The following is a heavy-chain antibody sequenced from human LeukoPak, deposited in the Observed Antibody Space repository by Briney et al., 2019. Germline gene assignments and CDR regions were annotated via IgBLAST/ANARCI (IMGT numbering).Heavy chain of an antibody. D-gene: IGHD6-19*01. CDR1: GGSISSYY. J-gene: IGHJ4*02. CDR3: ARHDGSSGWSNYFDY. CDR2: IYYSGST. V-gene: IGHV4-59*08. Sequence: PSETLSLTCTVSGGSISSYYWSWIRQPPGKGLEWMGYIYYSGSTNYNPSLKSRVTISVDTSKNQFSLKLSSVTAADTAVYHCARHDGSSGWSNYFDYWGQGTLVTVSS.